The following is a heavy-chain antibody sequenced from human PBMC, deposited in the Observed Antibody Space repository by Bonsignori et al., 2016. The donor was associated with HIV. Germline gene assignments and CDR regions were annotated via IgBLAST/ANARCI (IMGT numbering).Heavy chain of an antibody. V-gene: IGHV3-7*05. J-gene: IGHJ3*02. Sequence: EVQLVESGGGLVQPGGSLRLSCAASGFTFYTSRMSWVRQAPGKGLEWVANINQDGSERNYLDSVRGRFTISRDNAKDSLYLQLNSLRVEDTAVYYCARTPWAHDAFDIWGQGT. D-gene: IGHD2-15*01. CDR1: GFTFYTSR. CDR2: INQDGSER. CDR3: ARTPWAHDAFDI.